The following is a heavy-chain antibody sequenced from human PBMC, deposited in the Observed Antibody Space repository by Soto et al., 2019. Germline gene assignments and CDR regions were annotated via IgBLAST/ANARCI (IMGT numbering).Heavy chain of an antibody. CDR1: GFTFSSYA. CDR2: ISGSGGST. D-gene: IGHD5-18*01. Sequence: GGSLRLSCAASGFTFSSYAMSWVRQAPGKGLEWVSAISGSGGSTYYADSVKGRFTISRDNSKNTLYLQMNSLRAEDTAVYYCATEYSYGYYYYGMDVWGQGTTVTVSS. J-gene: IGHJ6*02. V-gene: IGHV3-23*01. CDR3: ATEYSYGYYYYGMDV.